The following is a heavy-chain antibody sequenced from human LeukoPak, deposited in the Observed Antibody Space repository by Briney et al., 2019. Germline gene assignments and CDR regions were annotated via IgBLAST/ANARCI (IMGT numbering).Heavy chain of an antibody. CDR1: GYTFTSYG. J-gene: IGHJ5*02. V-gene: IGHV1-18*01. CDR3: ARGGLGSCSGSSCPSNWFDP. CDR2: ISPYNGNT. Sequence: ASVKVSCKASGYTFTSYGITWVRQAPGQGLEWMGWISPYNGNTNYAQKLQGRVTMTTDTSTSTAYMDLRSLRSDDTAVYYCARGGLGSCSGSSCPSNWFDPWGQGTLVTVSS. D-gene: IGHD2-15*01.